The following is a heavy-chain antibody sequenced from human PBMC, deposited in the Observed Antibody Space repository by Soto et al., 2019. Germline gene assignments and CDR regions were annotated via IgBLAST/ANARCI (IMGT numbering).Heavy chain of an antibody. V-gene: IGHV4-59*01. CDR3: ARTHDILTGYYHFDY. D-gene: IGHD3-9*01. CDR2: IYYSGST. Sequence: SETLSLTCTVSGGSISSYHWSWIRQPPGKGLEWIGYIYYSGSTNYNPSLKSRVTISVDTSKNQFSLKLSSVTAADTAVYYCARTHDILTGYYHFDYRGQGTLVTVSS. CDR1: GGSISSYH. J-gene: IGHJ4*02.